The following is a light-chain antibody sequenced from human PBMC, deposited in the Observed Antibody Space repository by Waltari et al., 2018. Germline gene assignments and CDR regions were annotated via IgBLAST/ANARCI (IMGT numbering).Light chain of an antibody. CDR2: ATS. Sequence: DIQMTQSPSSLSASVGDRVTITCRASQTISIYLNWYQQKPGKAPTLLIYATSSLQSGVPSRFSGSGSETDFTLTISSLQPEDFATYYCQQSYSTPPWTFGKGTKVEIK. J-gene: IGKJ1*01. CDR3: QQSYSTPPWT. V-gene: IGKV1-39*01. CDR1: QTISIY.